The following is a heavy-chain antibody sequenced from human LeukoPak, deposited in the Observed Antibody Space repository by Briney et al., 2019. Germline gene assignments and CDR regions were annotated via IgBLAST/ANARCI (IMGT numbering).Heavy chain of an antibody. CDR2: INPNSGGT. D-gene: IGHD2-2*01. J-gene: IGHJ6*02. V-gene: IGHV1-2*02. CDR1: GYTFTGYY. Sequence: ASVKVSCKASGYTFTGYYMHWVRQARGQGLEWMGWINPNSGGTDYAQKFQGRVTMTRDTSISTAYMELSRLRSDDTAVYYCARVGCSSTSCYRISYYYYYGMDVWGQGTTVTVSS. CDR3: ARVGCSSTSCYRISYYYYYGMDV.